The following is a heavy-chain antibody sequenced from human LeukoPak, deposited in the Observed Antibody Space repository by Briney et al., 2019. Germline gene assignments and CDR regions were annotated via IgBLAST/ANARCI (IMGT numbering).Heavy chain of an antibody. Sequence: GGSLRLSCAASGFTISNYGMSWVRQAPGKGLEWVSAISGSGGSTYYADSVKGRFTISRDNSKNTLYLQMNSLRAEDTAVYYCAKDLWFGDPEYWGQGTLVTVSS. CDR1: GFTISNYG. D-gene: IGHD3-10*01. CDR2: ISGSGGST. CDR3: AKDLWFGDPEY. J-gene: IGHJ4*02. V-gene: IGHV3-23*01.